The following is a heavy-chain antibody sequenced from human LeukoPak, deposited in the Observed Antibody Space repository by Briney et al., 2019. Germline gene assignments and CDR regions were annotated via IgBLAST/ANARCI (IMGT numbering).Heavy chain of an antibody. Sequence: ASVKVSCKASGYTFTEHYMHWVRQAPGQGLEWMGEIHSNSGGTRYAQRFQGRVTMTRDTSISTVYMELSSLTSDDSAVYYCARDPPSDPSVSFDYWGQGSLVTASS. CDR3: ARDPPSDPSVSFDY. CDR2: IHSNSGGT. D-gene: IGHD5-24*01. CDR1: GYTFTEHY. J-gene: IGHJ4*02. V-gene: IGHV1-2*02.